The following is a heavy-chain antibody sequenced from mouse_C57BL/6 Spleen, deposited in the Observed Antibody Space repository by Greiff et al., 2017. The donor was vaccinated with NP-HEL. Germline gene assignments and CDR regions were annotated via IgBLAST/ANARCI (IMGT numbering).Heavy chain of an antibody. CDR2: IYPGSGNT. D-gene: IGHD3-2*02. CDR1: GYTFTDYY. Sequence: VQLQQSGAELVRPGASVKLSCKASGYTFTDYYINWVKQRPGQGLEWIARIYPGSGNTYYNEKFKGKATLTAEKSSSTAYMQLSSLTSEDSAVYFCARDSSGYSAYWGQGTLVTVSA. CDR3: ARDSSGYSAY. V-gene: IGHV1-76*01. J-gene: IGHJ3*01.